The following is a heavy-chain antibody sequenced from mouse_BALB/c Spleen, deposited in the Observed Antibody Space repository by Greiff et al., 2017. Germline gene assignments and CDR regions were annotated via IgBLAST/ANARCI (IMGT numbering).Heavy chain of an antibody. V-gene: IGHV5-17*02. D-gene: IGHD2-4*01. Sequence: EVKLVESGGGLVQPGGSRKLSCAASGFTFSSFGMHWVRQAPEKGLEWVAYISSGSSTIYYADTVKGRFTISRDNPKNTLFLQMTSLRSEDTAMYYCARNYYDDGYAMDYWGQGTSVTVSS. CDR1: GFTFSSFG. J-gene: IGHJ4*01. CDR3: ARNYYDDGYAMDY. CDR2: ISSGSSTI.